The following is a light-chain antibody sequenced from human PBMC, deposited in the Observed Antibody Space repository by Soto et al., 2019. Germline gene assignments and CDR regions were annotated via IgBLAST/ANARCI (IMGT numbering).Light chain of an antibody. Sequence: EIVMTQSPGTLSLSPGERATLSCRASQSVSSRLAWYQHKPGQAPRLLIFDASQRATGIPARFRGSGSGTDFTLSISSLEPEDFAVYYCQQRTDRPPWTFGQGTKVDIK. CDR2: DAS. J-gene: IGKJ1*01. CDR1: QSVSSR. CDR3: QQRTDRPPWT. V-gene: IGKV3-11*01.